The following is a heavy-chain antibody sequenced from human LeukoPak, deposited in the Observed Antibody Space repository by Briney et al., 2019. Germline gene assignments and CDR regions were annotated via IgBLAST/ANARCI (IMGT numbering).Heavy chain of an antibody. CDR3: ARDRAASYSSSLGDY. D-gene: IGHD6-13*01. J-gene: IGHJ4*02. CDR2: IIPILGIA. V-gene: IGHV1-69*04. Sequence: GSSVKVSCKATGGTFSSYAISWVRQAPGQGLEWMGRIIPILGIANYAQKFQGRVTITADKSTSTAYMELSSLRSEDTAVYYCARDRAASYSSSLGDYWGQGTLVTVSS. CDR1: GGTFSSYA.